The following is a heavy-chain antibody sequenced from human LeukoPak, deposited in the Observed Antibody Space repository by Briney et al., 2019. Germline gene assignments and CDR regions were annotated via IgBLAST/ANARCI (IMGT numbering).Heavy chain of an antibody. CDR1: GGTFSSYA. Sequence: SVTVSCTASGGTFSSYAISWVRQAPGQGLEWMGGIIPIFGTANYAQKFQGRVTITADESTSTAYMELSSLRSEDTAVYYCARVYYYDSSGYYHPFDYWGQGTLVTVSS. J-gene: IGHJ4*02. D-gene: IGHD3-22*01. CDR2: IIPIFGTA. CDR3: ARVYYYDSSGYYHPFDY. V-gene: IGHV1-69*13.